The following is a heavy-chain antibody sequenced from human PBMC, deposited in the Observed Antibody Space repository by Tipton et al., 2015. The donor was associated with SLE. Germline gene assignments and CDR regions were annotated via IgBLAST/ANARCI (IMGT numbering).Heavy chain of an antibody. D-gene: IGHD1-26*01. V-gene: IGHV3-20*04. CDR3: AREKKWYFDF. CDR1: GFTFEDYG. Sequence: SLRLSCAASGFTFEDYGMSWVRQPPGKGLEWVANINWNGVVTDYIDSVKGRFTISRDNAKNALYLEMNSLGDEGTAFYYCAREKKWYFDFWGQGTLVTVSS. J-gene: IGHJ4*02. CDR2: INWNGVVT.